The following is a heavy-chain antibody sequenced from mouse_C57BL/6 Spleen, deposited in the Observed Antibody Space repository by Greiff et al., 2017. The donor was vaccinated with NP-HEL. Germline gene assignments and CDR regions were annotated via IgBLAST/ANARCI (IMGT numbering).Heavy chain of an antibody. J-gene: IGHJ2*01. D-gene: IGHD3-2*02. CDR3: AREGGSGYYFDY. Sequence: QVQLQQSGAELVRPGSSVKLSCKASGYTFTSYWMDWVKQRPGQGLEWIGNIYPSDSETHYNQKFKDKATLTVDKSSSTAYMQLSSLTAEDSAVYYCAREGGSGYYFDYWGQGTTLTVSS. CDR1: GYTFTSYW. CDR2: IYPSDSET. V-gene: IGHV1-61*01.